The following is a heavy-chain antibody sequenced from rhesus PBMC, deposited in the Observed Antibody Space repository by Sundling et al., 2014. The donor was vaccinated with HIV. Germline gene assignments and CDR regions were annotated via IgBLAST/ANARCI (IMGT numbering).Heavy chain of an antibody. D-gene: IGHD2-39*02. Sequence: QLQLQESGPGLVKPSETLSVTCAVSGGSISSSYWSWIRQAPGKGLEWIGYIYGSGSPTNYNPSLRSRVTLSVDTSKNQFSLNLNSVTAADTAVYYCAIRRAVVSSGGFDVWGPGVFVTVSS. CDR2: IYGSGSPT. CDR1: GGSISSSY. V-gene: IGHV4-169*01. CDR3: AIRRAVVSSGGFDV. J-gene: IGHJ5-1*01.